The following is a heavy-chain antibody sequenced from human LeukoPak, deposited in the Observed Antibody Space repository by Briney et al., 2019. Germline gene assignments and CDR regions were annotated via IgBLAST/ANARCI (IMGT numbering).Heavy chain of an antibody. V-gene: IGHV5-51*01. CDR3: ARHGYYDFWSGQNWFDP. CDR2: IYPGDSVT. CDR1: GYSFSGFL. Sequence: GESLKISVKASGYSFSGFLIAWVRQMPGKGLEWMGIIYPGDSVTRYSPSFQGQVTISADKSITTAYLQWSSLKASDTAIYYCARHGYYDFWSGQNWFDPWGQGTLVTVSS. J-gene: IGHJ5*02. D-gene: IGHD3-3*01.